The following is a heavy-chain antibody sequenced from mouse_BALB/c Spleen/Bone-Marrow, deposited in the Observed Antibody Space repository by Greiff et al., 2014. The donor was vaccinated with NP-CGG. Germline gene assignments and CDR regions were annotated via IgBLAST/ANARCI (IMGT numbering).Heavy chain of an antibody. J-gene: IGHJ3*01. CDR2: IDPANGNT. D-gene: IGHD1-1*01. V-gene: IGHV14-3*02. CDR1: GFNIKDTY. CDR3: ASYYYGRAWFAY. Sequence: EVQRVESGAELAKPGASVKLSCTASGFNIKDTYMHWVKQRPEQGLEWIGRIDPANGNTKYDPKFQGKATITADTSSNTAYLQLSSLTSEDTAVYYCASYYYGRAWFAYWGQGTLVTVSA.